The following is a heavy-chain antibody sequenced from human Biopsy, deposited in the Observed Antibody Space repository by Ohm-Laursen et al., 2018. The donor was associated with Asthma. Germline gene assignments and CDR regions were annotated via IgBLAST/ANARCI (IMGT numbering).Heavy chain of an antibody. CDR2: IYRNGDT. CDR1: GDSIDSGDYS. CDR3: ARDVSFGRFLEWSSGMDV. J-gene: IGHJ6*02. D-gene: IGHD3-3*01. V-gene: IGHV4-30-2*06. Sequence: TLSLTCGVSGDSIDSGDYSWTWIRQSPGVGLEWIGYIYRNGDTYYNPTLKNRVTISIDRSKNQFSLRLRSVTAADTAVYYCARDVSFGRFLEWSSGMDVWGQGTTVTVSS.